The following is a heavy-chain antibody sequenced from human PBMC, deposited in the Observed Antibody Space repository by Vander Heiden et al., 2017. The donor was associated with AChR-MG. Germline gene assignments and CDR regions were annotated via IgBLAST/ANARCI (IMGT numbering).Heavy chain of an antibody. Sequence: QVTLKESGPALVKPTETLTLTCTAAGFPLSNARMGVSWIRQPPGKALEWLAHIFSNDEKSYSTSLKSRLTISKDTSKSQVVLTMTNMDPVDTATYYCAREYGRHYYYYYMDVWGKGTTVTVSS. CDR3: AREYGRHYYYYYMDV. D-gene: IGHD1-26*01. CDR1: GFPLSNARMG. V-gene: IGHV2-26*01. CDR2: IFSNDEK. J-gene: IGHJ6*03.